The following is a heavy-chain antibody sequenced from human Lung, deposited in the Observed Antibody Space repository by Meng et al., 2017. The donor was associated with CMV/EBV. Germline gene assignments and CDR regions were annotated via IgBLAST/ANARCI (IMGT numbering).Heavy chain of an antibody. CDR2: INPNSGGT. CDR1: GYTFTGYY. V-gene: IGHV1-2*02. J-gene: IGHJ5*02. D-gene: IGHD2-15*01. Sequence: ASVKVPXKASGYTFTGYYMHWVRQAPGQGLEWMGWINPNSGGTNYAQKFQGRVTMTRDTSISTAYMELSRLRSDDTAVYYCARELDLQLGYCSGGSCYGRGNWFDPWGQGALVTVSS. CDR3: ARELDLQLGYCSGGSCYGRGNWFDP.